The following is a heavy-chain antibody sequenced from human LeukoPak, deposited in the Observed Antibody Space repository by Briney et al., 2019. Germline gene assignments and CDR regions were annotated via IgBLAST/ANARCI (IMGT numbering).Heavy chain of an antibody. V-gene: IGHV4-59*01. CDR2: IYYSGST. D-gene: IGHD6-19*01. CDR3: ARGSTYSSRWFDP. Sequence: SETLSLTCTVSGCSISRYYLSWIRQPPGKGLEWIGYIYYSGSTNYNPSLKNRFTISVDPSKNPFSLKLSSVTAADTAVYYCARGSTYSSRWFDPWGQGNLATVSP. CDR1: GCSISRYY. J-gene: IGHJ5*02.